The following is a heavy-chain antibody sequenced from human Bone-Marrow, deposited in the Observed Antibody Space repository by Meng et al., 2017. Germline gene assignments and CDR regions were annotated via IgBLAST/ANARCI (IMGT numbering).Heavy chain of an antibody. CDR3: ARRSNDYYDNSGYYFDY. J-gene: IGHJ4*02. CDR2: ISYDGSNK. V-gene: IGHV3-30*04. D-gene: IGHD3-22*01. Sequence: GGSLRLSCAASGFTFSSYAMHWVRQAPGKGLEWVAFISYDGSNKYYADSVKGRFTISRDNSKNTLYLQMNSLRAEDTAVYYCARRSNDYYDNSGYYFDYWGQGTLVTVSS. CDR1: GFTFSSYA.